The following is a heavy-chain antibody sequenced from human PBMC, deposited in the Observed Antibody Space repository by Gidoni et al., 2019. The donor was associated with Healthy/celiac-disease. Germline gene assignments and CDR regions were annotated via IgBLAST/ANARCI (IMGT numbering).Heavy chain of an antibody. V-gene: IGHV3-11*06. CDR3: ARDSDSRPPHTDY. CDR1: GFTFSDYY. CDR2: ISSSSSYT. Sequence: QVQLVESGGGLVKPGGSLRLSCAASGFTFSDYYMSWIRQAPGKGLEWVSYISSSSSYTNYADSVKGRFTISRDNAKNSLYLQMNSLRAEDTAVYYCARDSDSRPPHTDYWGQGTLVTVSS. J-gene: IGHJ4*02. D-gene: IGHD3-22*01.